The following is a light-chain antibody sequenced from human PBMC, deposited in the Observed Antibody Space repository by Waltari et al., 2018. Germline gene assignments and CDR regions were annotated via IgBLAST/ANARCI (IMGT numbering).Light chain of an antibody. CDR1: QSVSSRH. CDR3: QQYGSSPRVT. J-gene: IGKJ3*01. CDR2: GAS. Sequence: EIVLTQSPGTLSLSPGERATLSCRASQSVSSRHLAWYQQKPGQAPRLLIYGASSRATGIPDRFSGSGSGTDFTLTISRLEPEDFAVYYCQQYGSSPRVTFGPGTKVDIK. V-gene: IGKV3-20*01.